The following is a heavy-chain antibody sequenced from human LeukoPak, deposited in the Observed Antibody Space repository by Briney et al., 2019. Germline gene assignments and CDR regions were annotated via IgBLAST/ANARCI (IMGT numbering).Heavy chain of an antibody. CDR2: IYYSGST. CDR1: GGSISSYY. D-gene: IGHD6-13*01. V-gene: IGHV4-59*01. J-gene: IGHJ4*02. Sequence: SETLSLTCTVSGGSISSYYWSWIRQPPGKGLEWIGYIYYSGSTIYNPSLKSRVTISVDTSKNQFSLNLSSVTAADTAVYYCAREGRGAAAGMDYWGQGTLVTVSS. CDR3: AREGRGAAAGMDY.